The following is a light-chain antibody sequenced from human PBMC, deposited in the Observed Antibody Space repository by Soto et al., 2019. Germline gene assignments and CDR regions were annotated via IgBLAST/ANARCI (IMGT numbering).Light chain of an antibody. V-gene: IGKV3-11*01. CDR3: QQRNVWPPVT. J-gene: IGKJ5*01. CDR1: PSVTNF. Sequence: EIVFTQSPATLCLSPGERATLSCRASPSVTNFLAWYQQKPGQAPRLLIYGAFNRATGIPARFSGSGSGTDFTLTISSLEPEDSAVYYCQQRNVWPPVTFGQGTRLEIK. CDR2: GAF.